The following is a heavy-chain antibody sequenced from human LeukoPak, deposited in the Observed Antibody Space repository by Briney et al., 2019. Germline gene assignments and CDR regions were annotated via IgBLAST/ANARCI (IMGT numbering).Heavy chain of an antibody. CDR3: ARGRRITMIVVALDY. V-gene: IGHV1-46*01. Sequence: ASVKVSCKASGYTFTSYYMHWVRLAPGQGLEWMGIINPSGGSTSYAQKFQGRVTMTRDTSTSTVYMELSSLRSEDKAVYYCARGRRITMIVVALDYWGQGTLVTVSS. CDR1: GYTFTSYY. J-gene: IGHJ4*02. D-gene: IGHD3-22*01. CDR2: INPSGGST.